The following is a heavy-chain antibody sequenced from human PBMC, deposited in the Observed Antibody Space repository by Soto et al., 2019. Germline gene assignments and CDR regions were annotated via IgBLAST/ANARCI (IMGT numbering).Heavy chain of an antibody. D-gene: IGHD6-13*01. Sequence: QVQLVESGGGVVQPGRSLRLSCAASGFTFSSYGMHWVRQAPGKGLEWVAVISYDGSNKYYADSVKGRFTISRDNSKNTLYLQMNSLRAEDTAVYYCAKDVMVISSWQFDYYYYYGMDVWGQGTTVTVSS. CDR3: AKDVMVISSWQFDYYYYYGMDV. J-gene: IGHJ6*02. CDR1: GFTFSSYG. V-gene: IGHV3-30*18. CDR2: ISYDGSNK.